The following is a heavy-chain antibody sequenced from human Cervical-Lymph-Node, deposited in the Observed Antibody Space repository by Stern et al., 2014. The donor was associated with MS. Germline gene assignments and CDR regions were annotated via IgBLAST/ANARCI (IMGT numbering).Heavy chain of an antibody. V-gene: IGHV4-59*01. Sequence: QVQLQESGPGLVKPSETLSLTCTVSGGSISSYYWSWIRQPPGKGLEWIGYIYYSGSTNYNPSLKSRVTISVDTSKNQFSLKLSSVTAADTAVYYCARERGGWYFDYWGQGTLVTVSS. D-gene: IGHD6-19*01. J-gene: IGHJ4*02. CDR3: ARERGGWYFDY. CDR1: GGSISSYY. CDR2: IYYSGST.